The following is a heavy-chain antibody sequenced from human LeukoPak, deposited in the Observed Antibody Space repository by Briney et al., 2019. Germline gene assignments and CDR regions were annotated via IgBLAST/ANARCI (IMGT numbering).Heavy chain of an antibody. V-gene: IGHV3-23*01. CDR1: GFTFSSYA. J-gene: IGHJ6*02. Sequence: GGSLRLSCAASGFTFSSYAMSWVRQAPGKGLEWVSVISGSGGSTYYADSVKGRFTISRDNSKNTLYLQMNSLRAEDTAVYYCAKHQKSNGGPAVYYYYYGMDVWGQGTTVTVSS. CDR2: ISGSGGST. D-gene: IGHD7-27*01. CDR3: AKHQKSNGGPAVYYYYYGMDV.